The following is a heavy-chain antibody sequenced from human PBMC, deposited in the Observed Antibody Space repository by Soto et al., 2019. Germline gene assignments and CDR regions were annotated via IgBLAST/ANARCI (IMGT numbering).Heavy chain of an antibody. V-gene: IGHV1-46*01. D-gene: IGHD3-3*01. J-gene: IGHJ6*02. Sequence: ASVKVSCKASGYTFTSYYMHWVRQAPGQGLEWMGIINPSGGSTSYAQKFQGRVTMTRDTSTSTVYMELSSLRSEDTAVYYCARDRLEWLLENYYYYGMDVWGQGTTVTVSS. CDR2: INPSGGST. CDR1: GYTFTSYY. CDR3: ARDRLEWLLENYYYYGMDV.